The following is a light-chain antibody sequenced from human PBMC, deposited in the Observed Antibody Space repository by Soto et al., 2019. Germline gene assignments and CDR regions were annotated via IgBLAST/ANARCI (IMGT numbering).Light chain of an antibody. CDR1: QGINIY. V-gene: IGKV1-27*01. CDR3: QQYDILPIT. Sequence: IRMTLSASALSAYVGDRVTITCRASQGINIYLAWYQQAAGKVPKHLIYGASKLQSGVPSRFRGGGSGTNFTFTISSLQTEDIGTYYCQQYDILPITFGRGTRLEI. CDR2: GAS. J-gene: IGKJ5*01.